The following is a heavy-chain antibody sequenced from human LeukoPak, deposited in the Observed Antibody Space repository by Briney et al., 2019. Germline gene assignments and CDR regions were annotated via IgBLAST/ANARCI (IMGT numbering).Heavy chain of an antibody. CDR1: GFTFSSYA. CDR2: ISGSGGST. J-gene: IGHJ4*02. Sequence: GGSLRLSCAASGFTFSSYAMSWVRQAPGKGLEWVSAISGSGGSTYYADSVKGLFTISRDNSKNTLYLQMNSLRAEDTAVYYCAKLADYYDSSGPGYYWGQGTLVTVSS. D-gene: IGHD3-22*01. V-gene: IGHV3-23*01. CDR3: AKLADYYDSSGPGYY.